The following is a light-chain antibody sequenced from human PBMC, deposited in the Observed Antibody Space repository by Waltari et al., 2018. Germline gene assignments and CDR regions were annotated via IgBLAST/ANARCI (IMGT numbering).Light chain of an antibody. Sequence: EIVLTQSPGTLSLSPGERATLSCRASQSVSSTYLAWYQQKPGQAPWLLSYGASSRATGIPDRFSGSGSGTDFTLTSSRLEPEDFAVYFCQQYGGSPLNFGQGTRLEIK. J-gene: IGKJ5*01. CDR3: QQYGGSPLN. CDR2: GAS. V-gene: IGKV3-20*01. CDR1: QSVSSTY.